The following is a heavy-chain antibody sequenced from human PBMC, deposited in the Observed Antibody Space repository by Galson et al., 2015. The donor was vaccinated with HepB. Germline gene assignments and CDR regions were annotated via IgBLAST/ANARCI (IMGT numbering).Heavy chain of an antibody. Sequence: SVKVSCKASGGTFRNCAITWVRQAPGQGLEWMGGIIPIFGTTNYPQKFQGRVTITADESTSTAYMELSSLKSEDTAVYYCARREMATITGNYYYGMDVWGQGTTVTVSS. CDR2: IIPIFGTT. CDR1: GGTFRNCA. D-gene: IGHD5-24*01. CDR3: ARREMATITGNYYYGMDV. V-gene: IGHV1-69*13. J-gene: IGHJ6*02.